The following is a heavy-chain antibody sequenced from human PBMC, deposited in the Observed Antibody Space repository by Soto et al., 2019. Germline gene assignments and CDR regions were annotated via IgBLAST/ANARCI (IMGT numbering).Heavy chain of an antibody. CDR1: GGNFNSYS. V-gene: IGHV1-69*15. J-gene: IGHJ4*02. CDR3: AREWANSSGYPFDI. CDR2: VIPIFGTP. D-gene: IGHD3-22*01. Sequence: QVQLMQSGAEVKKPGSSVKVSCKPSGGNFNSYSISWVGQAPGQGLEWMGNVIPIFGTPTYAQTFKGRVSISADLSTSTVYMELTSLKFEDTAVYFCAREWANSSGYPFDIWGPGTLVAVSS.